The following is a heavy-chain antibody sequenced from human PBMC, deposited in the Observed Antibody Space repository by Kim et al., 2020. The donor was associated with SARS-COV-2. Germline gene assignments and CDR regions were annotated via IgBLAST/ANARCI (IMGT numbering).Heavy chain of an antibody. V-gene: IGHV3-23*01. Sequence: GGSLRLSCAASGFTFSSYAMSWVRQAPGKGLEWVSAISGSGGSTYYADSVEGRFTISRDNSKNTLYLQMNSLRAEDTAVYYCAKGILSYRGYFYYMDVWGKGTTVTVSS. CDR2: ISGSGGST. D-gene: IGHD5-18*01. J-gene: IGHJ6*03. CDR3: AKGILSYRGYFYYMDV. CDR1: GFTFSSYA.